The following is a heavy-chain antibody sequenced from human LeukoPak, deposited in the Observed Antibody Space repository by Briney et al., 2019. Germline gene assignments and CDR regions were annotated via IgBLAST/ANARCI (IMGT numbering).Heavy chain of an antibody. Sequence: PSETLSLTCIVSGGSIRSSSYSWGWIRQPPGKGLEWIGSIYYSGSTSYNPSLKSRVTISVDTSKNQFSLKLSSVTAADTAVYYCARRGGGYGSGSYWNYWGQGTLVTVSS. D-gene: IGHD3-10*01. CDR2: IYYSGST. V-gene: IGHV4-39*01. CDR3: ARRGGGYGSGSYWNY. CDR1: GGSIRSSSYS. J-gene: IGHJ4*02.